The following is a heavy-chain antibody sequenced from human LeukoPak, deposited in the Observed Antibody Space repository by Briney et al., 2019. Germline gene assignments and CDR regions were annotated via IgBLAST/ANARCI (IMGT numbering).Heavy chain of an antibody. Sequence: PGGSLRLSCTASGFTFGDYAMSWVRQAPGKGLEWVGFIRSKAYGGTIEYAASVEGRLTISRDDSKSIAYLQMNSLKTEDTAMYYCARHGGVRKRYDNSKYYYYYGMDVWGQGTLVTVSS. CDR2: IRSKAYGGTI. CDR3: ARHGGVRKRYDNSKYYYYYGMDV. V-gene: IGHV3-49*04. J-gene: IGHJ6*02. CDR1: GFTFGDYA. D-gene: IGHD4-11*01.